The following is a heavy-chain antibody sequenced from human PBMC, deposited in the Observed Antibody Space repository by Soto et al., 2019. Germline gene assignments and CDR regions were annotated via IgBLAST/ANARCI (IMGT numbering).Heavy chain of an antibody. J-gene: IGHJ4*02. CDR1: GYTFTGYY. CDR2: INPNSGGT. V-gene: IGHV1-2*04. Sequence: ASVKVSCKASGYTFTGYYMHWVRQAPGQGLEWMGWINPNSGGTNYAQKFQGWVTMTRDTSISTAYMELSRLRSDDTAVYYCARSSYSGYDPFDYWGQGTLVSVSS. CDR3: ARSSYSGYDPFDY. D-gene: IGHD5-12*01.